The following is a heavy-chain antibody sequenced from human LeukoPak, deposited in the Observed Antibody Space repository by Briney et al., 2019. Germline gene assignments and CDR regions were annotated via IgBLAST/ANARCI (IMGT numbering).Heavy chain of an antibody. D-gene: IGHD5-24*01. CDR1: GFTFSSYD. Sequence: GRSLRLSCAASGFTFSSYDMHWVRQAPGKGLEWVALISYDGSNKYYADSVKGRFTISRDNSKNTLYLQMNSLRAEDTAVYYCARVSGDGYNSFDYWGQGTLVTVSS. J-gene: IGHJ4*02. V-gene: IGHV3-30*04. CDR3: ARVSGDGYNSFDY. CDR2: ISYDGSNK.